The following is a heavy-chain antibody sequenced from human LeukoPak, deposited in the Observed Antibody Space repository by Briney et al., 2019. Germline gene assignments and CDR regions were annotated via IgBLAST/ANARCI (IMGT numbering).Heavy chain of an antibody. D-gene: IGHD3-10*01. CDR3: ARGEGVHFDY. J-gene: IGHJ4*02. Sequence: PSETLSLTCTVSGGSISSYYWSWIRQPPGKGLEWIGYIYYSGSTNYNPSLKSRVTISVDTSKNQFSLKLSSVTAADTAVYYCARGEGVHFDYWGQGTLVTVSS. CDR1: GGSISSYY. CDR2: IYYSGST. V-gene: IGHV4-59*08.